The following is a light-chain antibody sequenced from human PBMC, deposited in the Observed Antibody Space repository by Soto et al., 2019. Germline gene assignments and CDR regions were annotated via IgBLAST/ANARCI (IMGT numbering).Light chain of an antibody. V-gene: IGLV1-44*01. CDR1: SSNIGSNT. Sequence: QPVLTQPPSASGTPGQRVTISCSGGSSNIGSNTVNWYQQLPGTAPKLLIYSDNHRPSGVPDRFSGSKSGTSASLAISGLQSEDEADYYCAAWDDSLNGWVFGGGTKVTVL. CDR2: SDN. J-gene: IGLJ3*02. CDR3: AAWDDSLNGWV.